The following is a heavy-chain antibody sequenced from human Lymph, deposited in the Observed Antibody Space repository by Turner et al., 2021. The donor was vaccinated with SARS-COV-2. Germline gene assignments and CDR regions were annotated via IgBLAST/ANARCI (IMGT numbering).Heavy chain of an antibody. J-gene: IGHJ6*02. CDR1: GLTVSSNY. CDR2: IYSGGST. Sequence: EVQLVESGGGLIQPGGSLRLSCAASGLTVSSNYMSWVRQAPGKGLGWVSVIYSGGSTYYADSVKGRFTISRDNSKNTLYLQMNSLRAEDTAVYYCAREMPPQQYYGMDVWGQGTTVTVSS. D-gene: IGHD2-2*01. CDR3: AREMPPQQYYGMDV. V-gene: IGHV3-66*03.